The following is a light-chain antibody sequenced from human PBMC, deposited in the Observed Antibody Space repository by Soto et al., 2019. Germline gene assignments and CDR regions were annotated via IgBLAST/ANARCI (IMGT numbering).Light chain of an antibody. CDR3: QQYGDWPLT. Sequence: EIVVTQSPATLSVSPGERATLSCRASQSVGNNFAWYQQRPGQPPRLLIFATSTRATGAPARFSGSGSGTEFTLTISSLQSEDFAVYYCQQYGDWPLTFGGGAKVEIE. CDR2: ATS. J-gene: IGKJ4*01. V-gene: IGKV3-15*01. CDR1: QSVGNN.